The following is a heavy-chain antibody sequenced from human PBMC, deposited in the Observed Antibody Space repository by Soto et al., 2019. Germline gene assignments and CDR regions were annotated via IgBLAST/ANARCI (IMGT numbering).Heavy chain of an antibody. CDR3: AREGGGYCSGGSCQVDY. D-gene: IGHD2-15*01. V-gene: IGHV4-39*02. CDR2: IYYRGNT. Sequence: QLQLQESGPGLVKPSETLSLTCTVSGGSNSSSSYYWGWIRQPPGKRLEWIGSIYYRGNTYYNPSLKSRVTISVDTSKNQFSLKLSSVTAADTAVYYCAREGGGYCSGGSCQVDYWGQGTLVTVSS. CDR1: GGSNSSSSYY. J-gene: IGHJ4*02.